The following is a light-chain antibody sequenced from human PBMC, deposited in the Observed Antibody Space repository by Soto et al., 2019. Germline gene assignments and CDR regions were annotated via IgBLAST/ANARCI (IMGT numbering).Light chain of an antibody. CDR2: KAS. CDR3: QHYNSYSEA. V-gene: IGKV1-5*03. Sequence: DVTMMPSPDDISASVRSSVTITPLASKRRSRWGAWYQQTPGKAPKLLIYKASTLKSGVPSRFSGSASGTEFTLTISSLQPDDFATYYCQHYNSYSEAFGQGTKV. CDR1: KRRSRW. J-gene: IGKJ1*01.